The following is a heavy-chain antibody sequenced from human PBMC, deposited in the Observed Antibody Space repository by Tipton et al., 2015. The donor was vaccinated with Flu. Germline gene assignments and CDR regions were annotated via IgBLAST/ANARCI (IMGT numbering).Heavy chain of an antibody. Sequence: SLRLSCAASGFTFSDHYMDWVRQAPGKGLEWIGRIRDKAHSYTIEYAASMKGKFSISGDDSKNSLYLQMNSLETEDTAVYYCARVGPWSGDSGYAKRSYGLDVWGQGTTVTVSS. CDR1: GFTFSDHY. D-gene: IGHD5-12*01. J-gene: IGHJ6*02. CDR2: IRDKAHSYTI. CDR3: ARVGPWSGDSGYAKRSYGLDV. V-gene: IGHV3-72*01.